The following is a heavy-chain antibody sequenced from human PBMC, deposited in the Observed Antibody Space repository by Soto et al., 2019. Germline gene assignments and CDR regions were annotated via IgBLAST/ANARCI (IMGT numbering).Heavy chain of an antibody. CDR2: IGVGSGNT. J-gene: IGHJ4*02. Sequence: QMQLVQSGPEVKKPGTSVKVSCKASGFTFTSSAVQWVRQARGQRLEWIGWIGVGSGNTNYAQKFQERVTITRDMSTSTSYMELSSLRSEDTAVYYGASVVPVEYYFAYCGQGTLVTVFS. V-gene: IGHV1-58*01. CDR3: ASVVPVEYYFAY. CDR1: GFTFTSSA.